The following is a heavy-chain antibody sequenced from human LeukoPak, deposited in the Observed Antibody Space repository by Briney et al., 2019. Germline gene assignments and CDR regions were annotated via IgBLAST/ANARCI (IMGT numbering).Heavy chain of an antibody. CDR3: ARDGYSYGHAGFDY. V-gene: IGHV3-21*01. J-gene: IGHJ4*02. Sequence: GGSLRLSCAASGFTFSSYSMNWVRQAPGKGLEWVSSIGSSSSYIYYADSVKGRFTISRDNAKNSLYLQMNSLRAEDTAVYYCARDGYSYGHAGFDYWGQGTLVTVSS. CDR2: IGSSSSYI. CDR1: GFTFSSYS. D-gene: IGHD5-18*01.